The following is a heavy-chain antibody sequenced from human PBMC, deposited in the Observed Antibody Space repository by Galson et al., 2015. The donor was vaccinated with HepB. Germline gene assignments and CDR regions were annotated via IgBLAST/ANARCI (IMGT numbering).Heavy chain of an antibody. D-gene: IGHD3-10*01. Sequence: SLRLSCAASGFTVSNTYMNWVRQAPGKGLEWVSVIYSGDATYYADSVKGRFTIPRDNLKNTLYLQMTSLRVEDTAVYYCAKVQATTVRGLIDFWGQGTLVTVSS. V-gene: IGHV3-66*02. CDR1: GFTVSNTY. CDR2: IYSGDAT. CDR3: AKVQATTVRGLIDF. J-gene: IGHJ4*02.